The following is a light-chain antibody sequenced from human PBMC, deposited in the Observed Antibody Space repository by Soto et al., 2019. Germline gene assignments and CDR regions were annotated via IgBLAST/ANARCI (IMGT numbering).Light chain of an antibody. CDR3: SAYTARSTLV. CDR2: EVN. CDR1: SSDVGGYNY. V-gene: IGLV2-14*01. Sequence: QSALTQPPSASGSPGQSVAISCTGTSSDVGGYNYVSWYQQHPGKAPKLMIYEVNKRPSGSSSRFSGSRSGNTASLTISGLQPEDEGDYYCSAYTARSTLVFGGGTKVTV. J-gene: IGLJ3*02.